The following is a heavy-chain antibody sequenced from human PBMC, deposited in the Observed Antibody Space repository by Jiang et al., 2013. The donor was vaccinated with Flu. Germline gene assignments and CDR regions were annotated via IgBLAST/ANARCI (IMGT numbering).Heavy chain of an antibody. CDR1: GGTFSSQT. V-gene: IGHV1-69*06. CDR2: IIPIFGTA. J-gene: IGHJ6*03. D-gene: IGHD2-8*01. CDR3: ARGRAAKDIVLMVYAYYYYYYMDV. Sequence: SSVKVSCKASGGTFSSQTISWVRQAPGQGLEWMGGIIPIFGTANYAQKFQGRVTITADKSTSTAYMELSSLRSEDTAVYYCARGRAAKDIVLMVYAYYYYYYMDVWGKGTTVTVSS.